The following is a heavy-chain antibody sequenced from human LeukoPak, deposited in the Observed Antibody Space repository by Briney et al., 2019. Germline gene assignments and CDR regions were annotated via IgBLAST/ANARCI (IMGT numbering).Heavy chain of an antibody. Sequence: GGSLRLSCAASGFTFSSYSMIWVRQAPGKGLEWVAVISYDGSDKYYADSVKGRFTISRDNSKNTLYLQMNSLRAEDTAVYYCARDPLSPSITIFGVVMSYYGMDVWGQGTTVTVSS. D-gene: IGHD3-3*01. CDR1: GFTFSSYS. CDR2: ISYDGSDK. V-gene: IGHV3-30*03. J-gene: IGHJ6*02. CDR3: ARDPLSPSITIFGVVMSYYGMDV.